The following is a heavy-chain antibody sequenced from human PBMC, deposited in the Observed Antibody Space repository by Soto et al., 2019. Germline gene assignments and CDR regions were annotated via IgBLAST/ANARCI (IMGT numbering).Heavy chain of an antibody. Sequence: PGGSLRLSCAASGFTFRNFEMNWVRQVPGKGLEWISYISSSGSKRYYADSVKGRFIVSRDNSNDSLFLEMNSLRDEDTGVYYCERESIEAPNWFDPWGQGTLVTVSS. D-gene: IGHD6-6*01. CDR1: GFTFRNFE. J-gene: IGHJ5*02. V-gene: IGHV3-48*03. CDR3: ERESIEAPNWFDP. CDR2: ISSSGSKR.